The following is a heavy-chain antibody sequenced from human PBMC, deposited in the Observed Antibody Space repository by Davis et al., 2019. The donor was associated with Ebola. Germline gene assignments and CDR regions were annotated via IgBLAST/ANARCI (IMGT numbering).Heavy chain of an antibody. J-gene: IGHJ5*02. D-gene: IGHD1-26*01. Sequence: MPSETLSLTCTVSGDSFTGYYWSWIRQPPGKRLEWVGYIYYSGRTDYNPSLKSRVTILIDESKSHFSLYLTSVPAADTAVYYCARGGQGVGAGRWLDPWGQGTLVAVSS. CDR3: ARGGQGVGAGRWLDP. CDR1: GDSFTGYY. CDR2: IYYSGRT. V-gene: IGHV4-59*01.